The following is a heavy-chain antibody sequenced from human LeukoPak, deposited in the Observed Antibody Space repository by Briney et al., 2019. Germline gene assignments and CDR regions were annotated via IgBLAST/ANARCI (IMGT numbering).Heavy chain of an antibody. D-gene: IGHD5-24*01. V-gene: IGHV4-59*01. CDR1: GGSISSYY. CDR2: IYYSGST. CDR3: ARVEMATNTIDY. J-gene: IGHJ4*02. Sequence: ASETLSLTCTVSGGSISSYYWSWIRQPPGKGLEWIGYIYYSGSTNYNPSLKSRVTISVDTSKNQFSLKLSSVTAADTAVYYCARVEMATNTIDYWGQGTLVTVSS.